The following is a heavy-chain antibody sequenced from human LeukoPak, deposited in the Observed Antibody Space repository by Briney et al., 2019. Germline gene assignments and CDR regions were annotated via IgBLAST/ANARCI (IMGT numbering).Heavy chain of an antibody. J-gene: IGHJ4*02. CDR2: IWYDGSNK. V-gene: IGHV3-33*01. CDR3: ARDATVTTGYFDY. Sequence: GRSLRLSCAASGFTFSSYGMHWVRQAPGKGLEWVAVIWYDGSNKYYADSVKGRSTISRDNSKNTLYLQMNSLRAEDTAVYYCARDATVTTGYFDYWGQGTLVTVSS. CDR1: GFTFSSYG. D-gene: IGHD4-17*01.